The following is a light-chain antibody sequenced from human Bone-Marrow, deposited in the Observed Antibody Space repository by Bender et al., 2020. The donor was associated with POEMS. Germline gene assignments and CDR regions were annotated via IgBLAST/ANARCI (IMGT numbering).Light chain of an antibody. J-gene: IGLJ3*02. CDR1: SSDVGGYNY. Sequence: QSALTQPRSVSGSPGQSVTISCTGASSDVGGYNYVSWYQQHPGKAPKLMLYDVSDRPSGVSNRFSGSKSGNTASLTISGLQAEDEAAYYCSSYTSSGTLYWVFGGGTKLTVL. CDR2: DVS. CDR3: SSYTSSGTLYWV. V-gene: IGLV2-14*01.